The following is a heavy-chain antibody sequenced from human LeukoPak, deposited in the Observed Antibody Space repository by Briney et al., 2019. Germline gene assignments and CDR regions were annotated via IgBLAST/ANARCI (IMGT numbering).Heavy chain of an antibody. Sequence: ASVKVSCKASGYTFTSYDINWVRQATGQGLEWMGWMNPNSGNTGYAQKFQGRVTITRNTSISTAYMELSSLRSEDTAVYYCARGHLVVPAAIDYWGQGTLVTVSS. CDR1: GYTFTSYD. D-gene: IGHD2-2*01. V-gene: IGHV1-8*03. CDR2: MNPNSGNT. CDR3: ARGHLVVPAAIDY. J-gene: IGHJ4*02.